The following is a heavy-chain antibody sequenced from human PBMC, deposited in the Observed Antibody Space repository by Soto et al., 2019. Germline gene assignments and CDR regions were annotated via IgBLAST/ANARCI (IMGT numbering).Heavy chain of an antibody. CDR2: ISTGSSYI. V-gene: IGHV3-21*01. Sequence: PGGSLRLSCAASGFTFSSYSMNWVRQAPGKGLEWVSFISTGSSYIYYADSVKGRFTISRDNAKNSLYLQMNSLGADDTAVYYCARDSVYGGNPPPFDYWGQGTLVTVSS. J-gene: IGHJ4*02. CDR1: GFTFSSYS. D-gene: IGHD4-17*01. CDR3: ARDSVYGGNPPPFDY.